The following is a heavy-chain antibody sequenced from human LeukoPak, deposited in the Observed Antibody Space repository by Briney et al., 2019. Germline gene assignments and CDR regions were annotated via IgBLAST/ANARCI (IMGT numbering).Heavy chain of an antibody. Sequence: SQTLSLTCSVSGDSISSGNYYWTWIRQPAGKGLEWLGRIYTSGSTNYNPSLKSRVTISVDTSKNQFSLKLSSVTAADTAVYYCASHRGSVDYWGQGTLVTVSS. D-gene: IGHD1-14*01. CDR2: IYTSGST. CDR3: ASHRGSVDY. V-gene: IGHV4-61*02. J-gene: IGHJ4*02. CDR1: GDSISSGNYY.